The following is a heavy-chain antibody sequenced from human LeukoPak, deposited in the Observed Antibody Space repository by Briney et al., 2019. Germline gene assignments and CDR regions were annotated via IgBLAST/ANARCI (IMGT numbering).Heavy chain of an antibody. Sequence: ASVKVSCTSSGYTFTSYGISWVRQAPGQGLEWMGWISAYNGNTNYAQKLQGRGTMTPDTSTSTAYMELRSLRSDDTAVYYCARAIAVAGYNDYWGQGTLVTVSS. CDR3: ARAIAVAGYNDY. CDR1: GYTFTSYG. J-gene: IGHJ4*02. D-gene: IGHD6-19*01. V-gene: IGHV1-18*01. CDR2: ISAYNGNT.